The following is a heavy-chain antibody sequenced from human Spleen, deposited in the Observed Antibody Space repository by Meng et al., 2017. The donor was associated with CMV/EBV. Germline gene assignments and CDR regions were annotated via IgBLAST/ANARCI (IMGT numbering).Heavy chain of an antibody. V-gene: IGHV4-39*07. J-gene: IGHJ4*02. Sequence: GSLRLSCTVSGGSISSNGYFWGWIRQPPGKGREWIGSFYYTGNTYYNPSLQSRVTISVNTSKNQFSLKLTSVTAADTAVYYCARDPEQTGYSSRGVDYWGQGTLVTVSS. CDR3: ARDPEQTGYSSRGVDY. CDR1: GGSISSNGYF. D-gene: IGHD6-13*01. CDR2: FYYTGNT.